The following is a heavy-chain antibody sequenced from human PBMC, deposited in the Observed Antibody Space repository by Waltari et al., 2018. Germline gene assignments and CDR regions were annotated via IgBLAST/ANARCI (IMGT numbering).Heavy chain of an antibody. CDR2: MNPNSGNT. CDR3: ARGYRNKGLRLRSYYFDY. Sequence: QVQLQESGPGLVKPSETLSLTCAVSGYSISSGYYWGWIRQPPGKGLEWMGWMNPNSGNTGYAQKFQGRVTMTRNTSISTAYMELSSLRSEDTAVYYCARGYRNKGLRLRSYYFDYWGQGTLVTVSS. D-gene: IGHD5-12*01. CDR1: GYSISSGY. V-gene: IGHV1-8*01. J-gene: IGHJ4*02.